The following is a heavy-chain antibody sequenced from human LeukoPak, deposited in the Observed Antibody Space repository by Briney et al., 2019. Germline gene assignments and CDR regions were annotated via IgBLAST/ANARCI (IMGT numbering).Heavy chain of an antibody. CDR3: ARGLGDYGDCVDCLYFDY. V-gene: IGHV1-69*06. Sequence: VASVKVSCKASGGTFSSYAISRVRQAPGQGLEWMGGIIPIFGTANYAQKFQGRVTITADKSTSTAYMELSSLRPEDTAVYYCARGLGDYGDCVDCLYFDYWGQGTLVTVSS. D-gene: IGHD4-17*01. CDR1: GGTFSSYA. J-gene: IGHJ4*02. CDR2: IIPIFGTA.